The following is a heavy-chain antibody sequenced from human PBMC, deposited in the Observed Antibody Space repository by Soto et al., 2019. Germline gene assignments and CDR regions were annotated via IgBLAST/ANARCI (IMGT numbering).Heavy chain of an antibody. CDR3: AGRRDGTNCHGHFDY. D-gene: IGHD2-2*01. V-gene: IGHV1-69*06. CDR2: IIPIFGTE. CDR1: GGTFNNYV. J-gene: IGHJ4*02. Sequence: SVKVSCKASGGTFNNYVINWVRQAPGQGLEWMAGIIPIFGTENYAQKFTGRVTITADKSTSTAYMELNSLRAEDTAVYYCAGRRDGTNCHGHFDYWGQGTRVTVSS.